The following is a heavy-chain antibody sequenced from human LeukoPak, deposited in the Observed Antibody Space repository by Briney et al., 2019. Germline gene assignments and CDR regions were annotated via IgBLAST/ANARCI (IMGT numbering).Heavy chain of an antibody. CDR2: IYTSGST. V-gene: IGHV4-4*07. CDR1: GGSFSSYY. J-gene: IGHJ4*02. Sequence: SETLSLTCTVSGGSFSSYYWNWIRQPAGKGLEWIGRIYTSGSTNYNPSLKSRVTMSVATSKNQFSLKLNSVTAADTAVYYCARAGDSTSPLDYWGQGTLVTVSS. CDR3: ARAGDSTSPLDY. D-gene: IGHD6-13*01.